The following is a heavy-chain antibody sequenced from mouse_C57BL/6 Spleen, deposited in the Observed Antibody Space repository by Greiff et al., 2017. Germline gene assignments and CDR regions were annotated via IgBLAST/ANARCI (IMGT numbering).Heavy chain of an antibody. V-gene: IGHV5-17*01. CDR1: GFTFSDYG. J-gene: IGHJ3*01. CDR2: ISSGSSTI. CDR3: ARFPFAY. Sequence: EVMLVESGGGLVKPGGSLKLSCAASGFTFSDYGMHWVRQAPEKGLEWVAYISSGSSTIYYADTVKGRFTISRDNAKNTLFLQRTSMRSEETVMYYCARFPFAYWGQGTLVTVSA.